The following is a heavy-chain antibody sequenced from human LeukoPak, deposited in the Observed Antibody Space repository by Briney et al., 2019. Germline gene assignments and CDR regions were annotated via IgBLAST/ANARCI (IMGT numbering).Heavy chain of an antibody. Sequence: PGRSLRLSCAASGFTFSSYGMHWVRQAPGKGLEWVAVIWYDGSNKYYADSVKGRFTISRDNSKNTLYLQMNSLRAEDTALYYCAKALDTYGYMRFDFWGQGTLVTVSS. CDR3: AKALDTYGYMRFDF. J-gene: IGHJ4*02. D-gene: IGHD5-18*01. CDR1: GFTFSSYG. V-gene: IGHV3-33*06. CDR2: IWYDGSNK.